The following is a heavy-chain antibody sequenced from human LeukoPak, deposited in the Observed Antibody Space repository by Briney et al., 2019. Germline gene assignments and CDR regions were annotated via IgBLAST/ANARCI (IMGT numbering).Heavy chain of an antibody. J-gene: IGHJ3*02. Sequence: PSETLSLTCTVSSGSISTSNYYWGWVRQPPGKALEWIGNIFYSGSTYYSPSLKSRVTISLDTSRNQFSLKLSSVTAVDTAVYYCAGYSGSYSAFDIWGQGTMVTVSS. V-gene: IGHV4-39*07. CDR3: AGYSGSYSAFDI. CDR1: SGSISTSNYY. D-gene: IGHD1-26*01. CDR2: IFYSGST.